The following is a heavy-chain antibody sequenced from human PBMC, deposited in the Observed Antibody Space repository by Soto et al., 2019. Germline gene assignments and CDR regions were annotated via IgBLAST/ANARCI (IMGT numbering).Heavy chain of an antibody. CDR3: AREPRSSSGYGMDV. CDR2: ISSSSSYI. J-gene: IGHJ6*02. D-gene: IGHD6-13*01. Sequence: LRLSCAASGFTFSSYSMNWVRQAPGKGLEWVSSISSSSSYIYYADSVKGRFTISRDNAKNSLYLQMNSLRAEDTAVYYCAREPRSSSGYGMDVWGQGTTVTVSS. V-gene: IGHV3-21*01. CDR1: GFTFSSYS.